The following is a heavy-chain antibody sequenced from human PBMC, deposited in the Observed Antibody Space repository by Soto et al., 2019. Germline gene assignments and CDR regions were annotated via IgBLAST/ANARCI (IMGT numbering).Heavy chain of an antibody. Sequence: GGSLRLSCSASGFTFSSYALHWVRQAPGKGLEYVSAISSNGGSTYYADSVKGRFTISRDNSKNTLYLQMSSLRAEDTAVYYCVKEDYDSSGYSTFQHWGQGTMVTVYS. CDR3: VKEDYDSSGYSTFQH. CDR1: GFTFSSYA. J-gene: IGHJ1*01. V-gene: IGHV3-64D*06. CDR2: ISSNGGST. D-gene: IGHD3-22*01.